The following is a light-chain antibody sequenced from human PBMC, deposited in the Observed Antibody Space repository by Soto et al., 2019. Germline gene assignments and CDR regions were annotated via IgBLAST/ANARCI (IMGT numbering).Light chain of an antibody. CDR2: AAT. Sequence: EIVLTQSPGTLSLSPGERATLLCRASQSVASNYLAWYQQKPGQAPRLLISAATSRATGIPDRFSGSGSGTDFTLTISRLEPEDFAVYYCQQYDNLWGAFGPGTTVEIK. J-gene: IGKJ3*01. V-gene: IGKV3-20*01. CDR3: QQYDNLWGA. CDR1: QSVASNY.